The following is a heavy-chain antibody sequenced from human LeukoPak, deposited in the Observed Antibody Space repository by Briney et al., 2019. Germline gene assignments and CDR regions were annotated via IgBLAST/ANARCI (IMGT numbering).Heavy chain of an antibody. J-gene: IGHJ4*02. CDR1: GFTVSSNY. Sequence: GGSLRLSCAASGFTVSSNYMSWVRQAPGKGLEWVSVIYSGGSTYYADSVKGRFTISRDNSKNTLYLQMNSLRAEDTAVYYCARGGSITIFGVVDYWGQGTLVTVSS. D-gene: IGHD3-3*01. CDR2: IYSGGST. CDR3: ARGGSITIFGVVDY. V-gene: IGHV3-66*01.